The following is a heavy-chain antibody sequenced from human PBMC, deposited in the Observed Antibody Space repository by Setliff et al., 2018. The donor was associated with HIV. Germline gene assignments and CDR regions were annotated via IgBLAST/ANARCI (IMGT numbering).Heavy chain of an antibody. Sequence: SETLSLTCSVSGGSIEFSRYYWGWIRQPPGRGLEWIGYIYYSGNTDYNPSLKSRVTISVDRSKNQFSLKLTSVTAADTAVYYCAREHDYSNYRRLDSWGQGILVTVSS. J-gene: IGHJ4*02. CDR1: GGSIEFSRYY. CDR3: AREHDYSNYRRLDS. D-gene: IGHD4-4*01. CDR2: IYYSGNT. V-gene: IGHV4-39*07.